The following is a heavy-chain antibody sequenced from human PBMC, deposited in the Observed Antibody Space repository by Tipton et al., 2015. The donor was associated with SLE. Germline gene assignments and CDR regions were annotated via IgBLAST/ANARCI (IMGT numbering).Heavy chain of an antibody. CDR2: ISSSSSYI. V-gene: IGHV3-21*01. CDR1: GFTFSSYS. CDR3: ARAGIAAAGPFDY. Sequence: GSLRLSCAASGFTFSSYSMNWVRQAPGKGLEWVSSISSSSSYIYYADSVKGRFTISRDNAKNSLYLQMNSLRAEDTAVYYCARAGIAAAGPFDYWGQGTLVTVSS. D-gene: IGHD6-13*01. J-gene: IGHJ4*02.